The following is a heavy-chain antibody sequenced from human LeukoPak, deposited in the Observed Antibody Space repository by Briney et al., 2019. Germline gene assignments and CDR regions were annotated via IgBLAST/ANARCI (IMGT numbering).Heavy chain of an antibody. CDR2: IKQDGSEK. Sequence: GGSLRLSCAASGFTFSSYWMSWVRQAPGKGLEWVANIKQDGSEKYYVDSVKGRFTISRDNAKNSLYLQMNSLRAEDTAVYYCARVRYSSGWYSGVFDYWGQGTLVTVSS. J-gene: IGHJ4*02. CDR3: ARVRYSSGWYSGVFDY. V-gene: IGHV3-7*01. D-gene: IGHD6-19*01. CDR1: GFTFSSYW.